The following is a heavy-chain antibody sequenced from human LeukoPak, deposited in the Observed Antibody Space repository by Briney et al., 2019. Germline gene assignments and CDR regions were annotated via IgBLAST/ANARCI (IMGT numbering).Heavy chain of an antibody. Sequence: RGSLTLSCAASESTFSTKWMSWVRQAPGQGPEWVANINPDGSETNYVESMKGRLTISRDNATDSLYLHMNDLRAEDTAIYYCARDAYSGYDFWGQGTLVTVSS. CDR2: INPDGSET. CDR1: ESTFSTKW. J-gene: IGHJ4*02. CDR3: ARDAYSGYDF. D-gene: IGHD5-12*01. V-gene: IGHV3-7*01.